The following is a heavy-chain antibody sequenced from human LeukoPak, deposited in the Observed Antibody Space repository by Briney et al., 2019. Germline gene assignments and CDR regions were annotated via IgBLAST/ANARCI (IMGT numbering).Heavy chain of an antibody. Sequence: GGSRSLSWAASGFTLGTFWMSGFGKAPGKGRGGVANKKQDGREKYYVDSVKGRFTISRDNAKNSLNLQMNSLRAEDTAVYYCARDLCDYVWGSYHPFYYYGMDVWGQGTTVTVSS. CDR2: KKQDGREK. CDR1: GFTLGTFW. D-gene: IGHD3-16*02. J-gene: IGHJ6*02. V-gene: IGHV3-7*01. CDR3: ARDLCDYVWGSYHPFYYYGMDV.